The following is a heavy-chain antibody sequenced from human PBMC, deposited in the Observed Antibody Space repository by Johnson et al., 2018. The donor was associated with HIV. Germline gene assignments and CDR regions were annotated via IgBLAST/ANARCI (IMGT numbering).Heavy chain of an antibody. CDR2: ISWNSGSI. CDR3: ARDPIAFRNYYGSGSAFDI. J-gene: IGHJ3*02. D-gene: IGHD3-10*01. Sequence: VQLVESGGRVVRPGGSLTLSCAASGFSFDDYAMHWVRQAPGKGLEWVSGISWNSGSIGYADSVKGRFTISRDNSKNTMFLQMNSLRPEDTAVYHCARDPIAFRNYYGSGSAFDIWGQGTMVTVSS. CDR1: GFSFDDYA. V-gene: IGHV3-9*01.